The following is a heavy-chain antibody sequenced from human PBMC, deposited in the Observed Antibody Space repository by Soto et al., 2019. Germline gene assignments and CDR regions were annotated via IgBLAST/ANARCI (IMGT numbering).Heavy chain of an antibody. J-gene: IGHJ4*02. V-gene: IGHV1-69*12. CDR3: ARSGGLDRDFNY. Sequence: QVQLVQSGAEVKKPGSSVKVSCKASGGTFSSDSFNWVRQAPGQGLEWIGGIIPMFDTPIYAQKFQDRVTITADESTSTAYMQLSSLRSGDTAVYYCARSGGLDRDFNYWGQGSLVTVSS. CDR1: GGTFSSDS. CDR2: IIPMFDTP. D-gene: IGHD2-15*01.